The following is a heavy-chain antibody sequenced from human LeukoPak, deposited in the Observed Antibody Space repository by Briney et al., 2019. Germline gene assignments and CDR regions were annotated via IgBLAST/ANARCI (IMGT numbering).Heavy chain of an antibody. J-gene: IGHJ3*02. D-gene: IGHD4-23*01. V-gene: IGHV4-34*01. CDR2: INHSGRT. CDR3: ARGRHGGNRGHYAFDI. Sequence: AETLSLPCAVYGRPYSGYYWSGIRQPPGGGLEGIGEINHSGRTNYNPSLKSRVTISVDTSKNQFSLKLSSVTAPETAVSYCARGRHGGNRGHYAFDIWGQGTMVTVSS. CDR1: GRPYSGYY.